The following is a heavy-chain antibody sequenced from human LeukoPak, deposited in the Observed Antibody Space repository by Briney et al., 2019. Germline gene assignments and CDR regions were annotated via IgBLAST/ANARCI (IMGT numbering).Heavy chain of an antibody. Sequence: AGESLRLSCAASGFTVSTNYMSWVRQAPGKGLEWVSLINSGGSPNYADSVKGRFPISRDNSRNTLYLQMNSLRADDTAVYYCAKDLGRGWGLLPQYYFDYWGQGTLVTVSS. CDR1: GFTVSTNY. V-gene: IGHV3-53*01. CDR2: INSGGSP. D-gene: IGHD2-21*02. CDR3: AKDLGRGWGLLPQYYFDY. J-gene: IGHJ4*02.